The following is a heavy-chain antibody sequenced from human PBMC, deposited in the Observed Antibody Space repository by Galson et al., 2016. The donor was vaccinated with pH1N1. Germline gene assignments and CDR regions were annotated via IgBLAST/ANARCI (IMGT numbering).Heavy chain of an antibody. CDR2: ISWNSGSI. Sequence: SLRLSCAASGFTFDDYGMQWVRQGPGKGLEWVSGISWNSGSIGYADSVKGRFTISRDNARNSLYLQMTSLRVEDTALYYCVRANGAGSYSDSWGQGTLVTVSS. J-gene: IGHJ4*02. CDR3: VRANGAGSYSDS. V-gene: IGHV3-9*01. CDR1: GFTFDDYG. D-gene: IGHD3-10*01.